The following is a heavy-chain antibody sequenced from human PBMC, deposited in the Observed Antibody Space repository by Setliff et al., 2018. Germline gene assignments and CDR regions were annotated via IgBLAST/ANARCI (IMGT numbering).Heavy chain of an antibody. CDR3: ARASRFGTAIYKGDYYMDV. CDR1: GYTFTTYA. Sequence: ASVKVSCKASGYTFTTYAMGWMRQIPGQGLEWMGWINTNPGNSNYAKGFSGRFVFSLDTSVSTAYLQIYSLKAEDTAVYYCARASRFGTAIYKGDYYMDVWGNGTTVTVSS. CDR2: INTNPGNS. D-gene: IGHD2-21*02. V-gene: IGHV7-4-1*01. J-gene: IGHJ6*03.